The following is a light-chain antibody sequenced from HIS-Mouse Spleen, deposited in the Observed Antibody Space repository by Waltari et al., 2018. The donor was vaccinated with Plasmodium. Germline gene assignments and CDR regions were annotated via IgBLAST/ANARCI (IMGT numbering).Light chain of an antibody. CDR1: QGISSA. J-gene: IGKJ4*01. Sequence: AIQLTQSPSSLSASVGDRVTITCRASQGISSALAWYQQKPGKAPKLLIYDASSLESGVPSRCSGSGSGADITLTISSLQPEDCATYYCQQFNSYPLTFGGGTKVEIK. CDR2: DAS. CDR3: QQFNSYPLT. V-gene: IGKV1-13*02.